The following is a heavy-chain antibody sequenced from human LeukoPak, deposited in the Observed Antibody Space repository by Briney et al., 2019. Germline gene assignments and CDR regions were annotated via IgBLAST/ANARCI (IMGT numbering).Heavy chain of an antibody. D-gene: IGHD5-12*01. CDR3: ARSGSGYDPSAFDI. V-gene: IGHV3-33*01. CDR1: GFTFSSYG. CDR2: IWYDGSNK. Sequence: GRSLRLSCAASGFTFSSYGMHWVRQAPGKGLEWVAVIWYDGSNKYYADSVKGRFTISRDNSKSTLYLQMNSLRAEDTAVYYCARSGSGYDPSAFDIWGQGTMVTVSS. J-gene: IGHJ3*02.